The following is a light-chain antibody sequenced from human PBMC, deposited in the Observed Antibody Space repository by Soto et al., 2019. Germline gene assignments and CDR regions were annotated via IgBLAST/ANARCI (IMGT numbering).Light chain of an antibody. Sequence: QSALTQPPSSSGFFGQSVTISCTGTSSDVGGYNYVSWYQQHPGKAPKLMIYEVSERPSGVPDRFSGSKSGNTASLTVSGLQADDEADYYCSSYSGTNYHYVFGTGTKVTV. J-gene: IGLJ1*01. CDR2: EVS. CDR1: SSDVGGYNY. V-gene: IGLV2-8*01. CDR3: SSYSGTNYHYV.